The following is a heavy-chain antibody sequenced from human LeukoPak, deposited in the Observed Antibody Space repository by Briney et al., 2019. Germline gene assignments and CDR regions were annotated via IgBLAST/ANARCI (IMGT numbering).Heavy chain of an antibody. CDR3: ARAKVGVRGVITYYYMDV. V-gene: IGHV3-23*01. CDR1: GFTFSSYG. J-gene: IGHJ6*03. Sequence: GGTLRLSCAASGFTFSSYGMSWVRQAPGKGLEWVSAISGSGGSTYYADSVKGRFTISRDNSKNTLYLQMNSLRAEDTAVYYCARAKVGVRGVITYYYMDVWGKGTTVTISS. CDR2: ISGSGGST. D-gene: IGHD3-10*01.